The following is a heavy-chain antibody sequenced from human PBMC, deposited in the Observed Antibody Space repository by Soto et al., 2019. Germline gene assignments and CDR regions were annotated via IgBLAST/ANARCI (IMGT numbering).Heavy chain of an antibody. Sequence: GGSLRLSCAASGFTFSSYAMSWVRQAPGKGLEWVSAISGSGGSTYYADSVKGRFTISRDNSKNTLYLQMNSLRAEDTAVYYCAKDPVYDDFWSGYYPTDYYFDYWGQGTLVTVSS. CDR2: ISGSGGST. D-gene: IGHD3-3*01. CDR1: GFTFSSYA. J-gene: IGHJ4*02. V-gene: IGHV3-23*01. CDR3: AKDPVYDDFWSGYYPTDYYFDY.